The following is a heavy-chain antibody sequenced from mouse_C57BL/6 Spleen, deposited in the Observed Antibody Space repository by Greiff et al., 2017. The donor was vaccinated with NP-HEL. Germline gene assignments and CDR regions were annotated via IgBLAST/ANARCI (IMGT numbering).Heavy chain of an antibody. CDR1: GFTFSSYA. CDR2: ISDGGSYT. Sequence: EVKLVESGGGLVKPGGSLKLSCAASGFTFSSYAMSWVRQTPEKRLEWVATISDGGSYTYYPDNVKGRFTISRDNAKNNLYLQMSQLKSEDTAMYYCARVGDGGYAMDYWGQGTSVTVSS. J-gene: IGHJ4*01. CDR3: ARVGDGGYAMDY. D-gene: IGHD2-3*01. V-gene: IGHV5-4*03.